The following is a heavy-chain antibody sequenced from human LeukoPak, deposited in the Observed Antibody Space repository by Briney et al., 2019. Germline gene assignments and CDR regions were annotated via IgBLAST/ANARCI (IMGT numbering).Heavy chain of an antibody. CDR3: ARDLPGGGGDY. CDR2: IYSGGST. V-gene: IGHV3-53*01. D-gene: IGHD1-14*01. Sequence: GGSLRLSCAASGFTVSSNYMSWVRQAPGKGREWVSVIYSGGSTYYAASVKGRFPISRDNSKNTLYLQMNSLRAEDTAVYYCARDLPGGGGDYWGQGTLVTVSS. CDR1: GFTVSSNY. J-gene: IGHJ4*02.